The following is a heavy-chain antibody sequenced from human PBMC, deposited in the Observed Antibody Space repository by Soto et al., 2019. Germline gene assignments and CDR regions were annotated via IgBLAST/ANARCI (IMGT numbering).Heavy chain of an antibody. Sequence: QVQLVQSGAELKKPGASMKVSCKASGYTFTNHGISWVLQATGQGLEWVGWVSGYNDKTKSAQKFQGRVTMTTDTYTNTAYMELRSLRSDDTAVYFCARDFYPVAYFFDSWGQGTLVTVSS. J-gene: IGHJ4*02. D-gene: IGHD2-21*01. CDR1: GYTFTNHG. CDR3: ARDFYPVAYFFDS. V-gene: IGHV1-18*04. CDR2: VSGYNDKT.